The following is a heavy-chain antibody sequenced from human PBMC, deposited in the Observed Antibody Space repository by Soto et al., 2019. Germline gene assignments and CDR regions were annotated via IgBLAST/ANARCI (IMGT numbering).Heavy chain of an antibody. D-gene: IGHD6-6*01. J-gene: IGHJ5*02. CDR3: GASPTPSSSHWFDP. V-gene: IGHV1-46*01. CDR1: GYTFSRYY. Sequence: ASVTVSCKASGYTFSRYYIHWVRQAPGHGLQWMGIINPSDGNRNIAQKLLGRVTLTSDTSTSTVYMELSSLRSEDTAVYYCGASPTPSSSHWFDPWGQGTLVTVSS. CDR2: INPSDGNR.